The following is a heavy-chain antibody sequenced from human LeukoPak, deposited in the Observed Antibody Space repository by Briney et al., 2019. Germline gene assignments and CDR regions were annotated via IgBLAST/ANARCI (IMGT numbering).Heavy chain of an antibody. CDR3: ARAGAMVRDYMDV. CDR1: GFTFDDYG. V-gene: IGHV3-20*04. Sequence: GGSLRLSCAASGFTFDDYGMSWVRQTPGKGLEWVAGINWNGGSTSYVDSVKGRITISRDNAKNSLYLQMNSLRAEDTALYYCARAGAMVRDYMDVWGKGTTVTVSS. D-gene: IGHD3-10*01. J-gene: IGHJ6*03. CDR2: INWNGGST.